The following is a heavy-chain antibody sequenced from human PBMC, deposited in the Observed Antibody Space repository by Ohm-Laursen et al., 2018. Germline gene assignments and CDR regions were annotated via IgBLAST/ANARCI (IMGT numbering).Heavy chain of an antibody. Sequence: SLRLSCAASGFTFSSYGMHWVRQAPGKGLEWVAVISYDGSNKYYADSVKGRFTISRDNSANTLYLQMNSLRAEDTAVYYCAKDSPVLTTWGQGTLVTVSS. CDR3: AKDSPVLTT. D-gene: IGHD3-10*01. V-gene: IGHV3-30*18. CDR1: GFTFSSYG. CDR2: ISYDGSNK. J-gene: IGHJ5*02.